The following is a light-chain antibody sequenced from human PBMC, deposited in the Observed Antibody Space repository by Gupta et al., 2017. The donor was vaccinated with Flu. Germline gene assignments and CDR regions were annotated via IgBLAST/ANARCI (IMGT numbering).Light chain of an antibody. V-gene: IGKV1-9*01. CDR2: GSS. J-gene: IGKJ5*01. CDR1: QVIGSY. Sequence: DIQLTQSPSFLSTSVGDRVTITCRASQVIGSYLAWYQQKPGKAPKLLIYGSSTLQSGVPSRFSGRGSGTEFTLTINSLQPEDFATYYCQQLNNYPPITFGQGTRLEI. CDR3: QQLNNYPPIT.